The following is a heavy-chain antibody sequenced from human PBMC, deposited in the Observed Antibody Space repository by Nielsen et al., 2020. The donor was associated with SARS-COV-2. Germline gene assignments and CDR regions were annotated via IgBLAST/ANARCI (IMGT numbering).Heavy chain of an antibody. V-gene: IGHV3-11*01. CDR1: GFSFEDFP. J-gene: IGHJ5*02. CDR2: ISRSGSII. Sequence: GESLKISCTGSGFSFEDFPINWIRQAPGKGLEWVSYISRSGSIIQHADSVKGRFTISRDNAKNSLHLQMDNLRVEDTAVYYCAGPASWGQGTLVTVSS. D-gene: IGHD2-2*01. CDR3: AGPAS.